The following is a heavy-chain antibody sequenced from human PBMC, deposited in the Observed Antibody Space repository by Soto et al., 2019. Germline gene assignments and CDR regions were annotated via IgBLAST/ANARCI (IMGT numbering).Heavy chain of an antibody. CDR3: ARVRAVAGASYYYYYMDV. V-gene: IGHV1-3*01. J-gene: IGHJ6*03. D-gene: IGHD6-19*01. CDR1: GYTFTSYA. CDR2: INAGNGNT. Sequence: VASVKVSCKASGYTFTSYAMHWVRQAPGQRLEWMGWINAGNGNTKYSQKFQGRVTITRDTSASTAYMELSSLRSEDTAVYYCARVRAVAGASYYYYYMDVWGKGTTVTVSS.